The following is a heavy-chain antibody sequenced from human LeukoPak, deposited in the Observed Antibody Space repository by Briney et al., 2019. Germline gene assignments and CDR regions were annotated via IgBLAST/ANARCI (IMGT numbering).Heavy chain of an antibody. Sequence: PGGSLRLSCAASGFTFSSYGMHWVRQAPGKGLEWVAVISYDGSNKYYADSVKGRFTISRDNSKNTLYLQMNSLRAEDTAVYYCARAWYYDIWSGYSAPLDYWGQGTLVTVSS. D-gene: IGHD3-3*01. CDR2: ISYDGSNK. CDR3: ARAWYYDIWSGYSAPLDY. CDR1: GFTFSSYG. J-gene: IGHJ4*02. V-gene: IGHV3-30*03.